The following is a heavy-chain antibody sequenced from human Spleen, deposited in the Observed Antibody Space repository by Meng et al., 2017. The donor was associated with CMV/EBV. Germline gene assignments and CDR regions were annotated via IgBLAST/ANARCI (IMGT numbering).Heavy chain of an antibody. D-gene: IGHD3-3*01. CDR2: IYYSGST. Sequence: LQLQESGPRLVKPSETLSLTCTVSGGSISSSSYYWGRIRQPPGKGLEWIGSIYYSGSTYYNPSLKSRVTISVDTSKNQFSLKLSSVTAADTAVYYCARRWVTIFGVVTPPDYWGQGTLVTVSS. CDR1: GGSISSSSYY. CDR3: ARRWVTIFGVVTPPDY. V-gene: IGHV4-39*07. J-gene: IGHJ4*02.